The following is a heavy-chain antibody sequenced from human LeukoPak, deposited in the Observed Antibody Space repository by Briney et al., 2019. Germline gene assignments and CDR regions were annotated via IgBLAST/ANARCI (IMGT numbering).Heavy chain of an antibody. V-gene: IGHV4-59*01. J-gene: IGHJ4*02. D-gene: IGHD3-22*01. CDR3: ARADSSGYYNY. Sequence: YYWSWXRXPPGKGLEWIGYIYYSGSTNYNPSLKSRVTISVDTSKNQFSLKLSSVTAADTAVYYCARADSSGYYNYWGQGTLVTVSS. CDR1: YY. CDR2: IYYSGST.